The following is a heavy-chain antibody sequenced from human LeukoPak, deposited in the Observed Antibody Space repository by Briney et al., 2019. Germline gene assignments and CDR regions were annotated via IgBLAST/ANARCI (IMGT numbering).Heavy chain of an antibody. J-gene: IGHJ5*02. CDR2: MYPYDSDI. Sequence: GESLQISCKCSGFIFSSSWIAWVRQMPGKGLEWMGIMYPYDSDIRYSPSFQGQVTFSADLSIDTAYLQLNSLKASDTAVYFCARAATGTRWLNPWGQGTLVTVSS. CDR1: GFIFSSSW. V-gene: IGHV5-51*01. CDR3: ARAATGTRWLNP. D-gene: IGHD1-1*01.